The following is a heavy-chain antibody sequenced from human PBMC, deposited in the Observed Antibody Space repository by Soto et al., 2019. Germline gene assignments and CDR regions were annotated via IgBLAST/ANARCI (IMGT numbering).Heavy chain of an antibody. CDR1: GASMTNYH. J-gene: IGHJ5*02. D-gene: IGHD3-16*01. V-gene: IGHV4-4*07. CDR2: VSATGSP. CDR3: ARAYWHHTWGSIPAAFDP. Sequence: QVQLQESGPGVVKPSETLSLTCTVSGASMTNYHWNWVRQSAGGGLEYIGRVSATGSPDYNPSLKSRVTVSLDWSETQFSLKLPSVAAADTAVYYCARAYWHHTWGSIPAAFDPWGQGTLVSVSS.